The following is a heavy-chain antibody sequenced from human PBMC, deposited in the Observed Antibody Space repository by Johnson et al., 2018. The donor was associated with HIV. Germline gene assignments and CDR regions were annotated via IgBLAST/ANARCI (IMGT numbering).Heavy chain of an antibody. J-gene: IGHJ3*02. Sequence: VQLVESGGGLVQPGGSLRLSCAASGFTFSYYAMSWARQAPGQGLEWVSAISGSGGSTYYADSVKGRFTISRDNSKNTLDVQMNSLRAEDTAVYYCAKGISSLDAFDIWGQGTLVTVSS. CDR2: ISGSGGST. V-gene: IGHV3-23*04. CDR1: GFTFSYYA. D-gene: IGHD2-21*01. CDR3: AKGISSLDAFDI.